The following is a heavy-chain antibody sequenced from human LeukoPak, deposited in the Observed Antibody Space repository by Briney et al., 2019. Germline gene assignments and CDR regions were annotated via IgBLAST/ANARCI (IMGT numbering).Heavy chain of an antibody. CDR1: GFAFSTYE. CDR2: ISSRGSNI. D-gene: IGHD3-22*01. CDR3: AAYYYDSSPKAV. Sequence: PGGSLRLSCAASGFAFSTYEMNWVRQAPGKGLEWVSYISSRGSNIHYADSVKGRFTISRDNAENSLYLQMNSLRAEDTAVYYCAAYYYDSSPKAVWGQGTMVTVSS. J-gene: IGHJ3*01. V-gene: IGHV3-48*03.